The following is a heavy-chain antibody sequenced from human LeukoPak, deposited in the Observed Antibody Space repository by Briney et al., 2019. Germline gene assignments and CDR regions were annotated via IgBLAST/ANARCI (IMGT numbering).Heavy chain of an antibody. J-gene: IGHJ4*02. Sequence: GGSLRLSCAASGFTFSSYWMSWVRQAPGKGLEWVANIKQDGSEKYYVDSVKGRFTISRDNAKNSLYLQMNSLKAEDTAVYYCARETYGGNSYHFDYWGQGTLVTVSS. D-gene: IGHD4-23*01. CDR3: ARETYGGNSYHFDY. CDR2: IKQDGSEK. V-gene: IGHV3-7*01. CDR1: GFTFSSYW.